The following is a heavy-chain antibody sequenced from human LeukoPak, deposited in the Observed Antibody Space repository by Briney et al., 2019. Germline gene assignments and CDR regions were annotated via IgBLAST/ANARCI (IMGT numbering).Heavy chain of an antibody. V-gene: IGHV1-69*13. CDR3: VRLSGNVVVPAAIRDY. CDR2: IIPIFGTA. J-gene: IGHJ4*02. D-gene: IGHD2-2*01. CDR1: GGTFSSYA. Sequence: SVKVSCKASGGTFSSYAISWVRQAPGQGLEWMGGIIPIFGTANYAQKFQGRVTITADESTSTAYMELSSLRSEDTAVYYCVRLSGNVVVPAAIRDYWGQGTLVTVSS.